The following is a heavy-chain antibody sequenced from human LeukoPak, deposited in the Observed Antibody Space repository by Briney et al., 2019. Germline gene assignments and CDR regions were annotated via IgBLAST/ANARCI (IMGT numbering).Heavy chain of an antibody. CDR3: AKDRRDFYEGTDYFDY. Sequence: PGGSLRLSCAASGFTFSSYAMSWVRQAPGKGLEWVSAISSSGGSTYYADSVKGRFTISRDNSKNTLYLQMNSLRAEDTAVYYCAKDRRDFYEGTDYFDYWGQGTLVTVSS. CDR1: GFTFSSYA. V-gene: IGHV3-23*01. D-gene: IGHD5/OR15-5a*01. CDR2: ISSSGGST. J-gene: IGHJ4*02.